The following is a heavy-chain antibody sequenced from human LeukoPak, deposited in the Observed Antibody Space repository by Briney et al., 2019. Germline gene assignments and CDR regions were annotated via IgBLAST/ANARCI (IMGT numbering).Heavy chain of an antibody. CDR2: ISAYNGNT. Sequence: ASVKVSCKASGYIFTSFGISWVRQAPGQGPEWMGWISAYNGNTNYAQKLQSRVTMTTDTSTSTAYMQLTSLTSDDTAVYYCARRNSCGGGNCYPPDYWGQGTLVTVSS. CDR3: ARRNSCGGGNCYPPDY. J-gene: IGHJ4*02. CDR1: GYIFTSFG. D-gene: IGHD2-15*01. V-gene: IGHV1-18*01.